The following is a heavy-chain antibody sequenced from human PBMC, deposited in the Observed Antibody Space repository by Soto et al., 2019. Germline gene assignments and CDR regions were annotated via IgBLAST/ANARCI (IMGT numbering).Heavy chain of an antibody. J-gene: IGHJ4*02. CDR3: ARDDSGFSGSHYIDYFNY. CDR2: IIPIFGTA. D-gene: IGHD1-26*01. CDR1: GGTFSSYA. V-gene: IGHV1-69*13. Sequence: GASVKVSCKASGGTFSSYAITWVRHAPGQGLEWMGGIIPIFGTANYAQKFQGRVTITADESTSTAYMELSSLRSEDTAVYYCARDDSGFSGSHYIDYFNYWGQGALVTVSS.